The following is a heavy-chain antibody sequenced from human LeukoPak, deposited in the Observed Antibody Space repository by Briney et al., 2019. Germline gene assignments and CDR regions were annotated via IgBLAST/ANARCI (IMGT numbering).Heavy chain of an antibody. CDR1: GYSFTTFW. V-gene: IGHV5-51*01. D-gene: IGHD3-22*01. CDR2: IYPGDSDT. CDR3: ARRYYYDSSGFHFDY. Sequence: GESRKISCKGSGYSFTTFWIAWAGQMPGKGLEGMGIIYPGDSDTRYSPSFQGQVTISADKSISTAYLQWSSLKASDTAMYYCARRYYYDSSGFHFDYWGQGTLVTVSS. J-gene: IGHJ4*02.